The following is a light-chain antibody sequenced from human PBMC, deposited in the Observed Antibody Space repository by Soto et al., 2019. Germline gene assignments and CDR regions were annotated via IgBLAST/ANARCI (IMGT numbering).Light chain of an antibody. V-gene: IGLV2-14*01. CDR3: TSYSRYRVLV. CDR1: SSDIGGYKY. CDR2: EVS. J-gene: IGLJ3*02. Sequence: QSALTQPASVSGSLGQSITISCTGTSSDIGGYKYVSWYQQHPGKAPKLIIFEVSNRPSGVSDRFSGSNSGNTASLTISGLQAEDEADYYCTSYSRYRVLVLGGGTKRTV.